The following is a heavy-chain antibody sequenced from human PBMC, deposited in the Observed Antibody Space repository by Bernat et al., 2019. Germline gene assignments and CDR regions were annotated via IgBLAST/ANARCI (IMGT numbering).Heavy chain of an antibody. CDR1: GYTFTGFG. J-gene: IGHJ4*02. V-gene: IGHV1-18*01. Sequence: QVQLVQSGAEVKKPGASVMVSCKASGYTFTGFGVTWVRQAPGQGLEWMGWISAYNGNTNYAQKLQGRATMTTDTSTSTAYMELRSLRSDDTAVYYCARDFDTIFGVVFDYWGQGTLVTVSS. CDR2: ISAYNGNT. CDR3: ARDFDTIFGVVFDY. D-gene: IGHD3-3*01.